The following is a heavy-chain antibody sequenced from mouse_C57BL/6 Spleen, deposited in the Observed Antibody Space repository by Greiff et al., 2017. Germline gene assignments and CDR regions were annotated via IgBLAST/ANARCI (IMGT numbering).Heavy chain of an antibody. D-gene: IGHD3-2*02. J-gene: IGHJ4*01. Sequence: QVQLKQPGAELVRPGSSVKLSCKASGYTFTSYGMDWVKQRPGQGLEWIGNTYPSDSETPYNQTFKDKATLTVDKTSSSSYMQLLSLTSEDSAVYYCATAQARAMDYWGQGTSVTVSS. V-gene: IGHV1-61*01. CDR3: ATAQARAMDY. CDR2: TYPSDSET. CDR1: GYTFTSYG.